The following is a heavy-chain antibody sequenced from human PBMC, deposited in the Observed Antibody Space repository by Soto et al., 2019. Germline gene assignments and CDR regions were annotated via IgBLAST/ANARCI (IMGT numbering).Heavy chain of an antibody. V-gene: IGHV3-23*01. D-gene: IGHD6-19*01. CDR1: GFTFSSYA. J-gene: IGHJ4*02. CDR3: AKGPGLAVAGTDY. Sequence: GGSLRLSCAASGFTFSSYALSWVRQAPGKGLEWVSAISGSGHNTYYADSVKGRFTISRDNSKNTLYLQMNSLRAEDTAVYYCAKGPGLAVAGTDYWGQGTLVTVSS. CDR2: ISGSGHNT.